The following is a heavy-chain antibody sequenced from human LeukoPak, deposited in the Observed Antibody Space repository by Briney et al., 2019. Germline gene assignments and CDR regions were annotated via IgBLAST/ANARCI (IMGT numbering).Heavy chain of an antibody. J-gene: IGHJ6*02. Sequence: GGPLRLSCAVSGLTFNNYAMSWVRQAPGKGLEWVSAISKSGDHTYYAASAKGRFTIYRDNSKNTQYLQMNSLRAEDTAVYYCATSWGPETSAFRWGRDGMDVWGQGTTVIVS. V-gene: IGHV3-23*01. CDR1: GLTFNNYA. CDR3: ATSWGPETSAFRWGRDGMDV. D-gene: IGHD3-16*01. CDR2: ISKSGDHT.